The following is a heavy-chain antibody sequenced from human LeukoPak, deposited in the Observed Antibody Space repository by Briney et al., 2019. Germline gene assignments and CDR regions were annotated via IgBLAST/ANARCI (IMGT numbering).Heavy chain of an antibody. CDR3: ARDRFGDLNYFDY. D-gene: IGHD3-3*01. V-gene: IGHV4-4*07. CDR2: IYTSGST. J-gene: IGHJ4*02. Sequence: SETLSVTCTVSGGSISSYFWSWIRQPAGKGLEWIGRIYTSGSTNYNPSLKSRVTISADKSTNQFSLKLSSVTAADTAVYYCARDRFGDLNYFDYWGQGTLVTVSS. CDR1: GGSISSYF.